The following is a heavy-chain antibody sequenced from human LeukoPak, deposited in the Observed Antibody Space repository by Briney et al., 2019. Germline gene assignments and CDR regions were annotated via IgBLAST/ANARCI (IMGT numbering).Heavy chain of an antibody. CDR1: GYTFTSYD. Sequence: ASVKVSCKASGYTFTSYDINWVRQATGQGLEWMGWMNPNSGNTGYAQKFQGRVTMIRNTSISTAYMELSSLRSEDTAVYYCARGPDYCSSTSCNYYYYMDVWGKGTTVTVSS. V-gene: IGHV1-8*01. CDR3: ARGPDYCSSTSCNYYYYMDV. D-gene: IGHD2-2*01. CDR2: MNPNSGNT. J-gene: IGHJ6*03.